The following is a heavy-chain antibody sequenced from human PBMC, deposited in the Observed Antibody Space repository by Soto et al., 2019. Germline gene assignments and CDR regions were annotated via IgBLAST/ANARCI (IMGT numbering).Heavy chain of an antibody. D-gene: IGHD6-19*01. J-gene: IGHJ6*02. CDR1: GYTFTSYY. V-gene: IGHV1-46*01. CDR2: INPSGGST. CDR3: AGGGGAAKQWLAAYYYYYGMDV. Sequence: GASVKVSCKASGYTFTSYYMHWVRQAPGQGLERMRIINPSGGSTSYAQKIQGRITMTKDMSTSTVYMEKSSLRFEDTAGYYCAGGGGAAKQWLAAYYYYYGMDVWGQGTTVTVSS.